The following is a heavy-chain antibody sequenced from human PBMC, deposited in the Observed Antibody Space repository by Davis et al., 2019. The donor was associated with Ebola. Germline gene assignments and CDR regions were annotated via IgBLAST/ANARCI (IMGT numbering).Heavy chain of an antibody. CDR1: GGSISRYS. V-gene: IGHV4-59*12. Sequence: SETLSLTCTVSGGSISRYSWSWIRQPPGRGLEWIGNIYYSGSTNYNPSLKSRVTISVDTSKNQFSLKLSSVTAADTAVYYCARTRIAAAGTRYYYYYGMDVWGQGTTVTVSS. D-gene: IGHD6-13*01. CDR3: ARTRIAAAGTRYYYYYGMDV. CDR2: IYYSGST. J-gene: IGHJ6*02.